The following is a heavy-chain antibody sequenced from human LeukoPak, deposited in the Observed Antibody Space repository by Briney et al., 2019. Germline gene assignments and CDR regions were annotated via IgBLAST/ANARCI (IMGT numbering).Heavy chain of an antibody. CDR3: ARGVPRSEWLAFYYFDY. CDR1: GGSISNSNYY. V-gene: IGHV4-39*07. CDR2: IYYSGST. J-gene: IGHJ4*02. D-gene: IGHD6-19*01. Sequence: SETLSLTCTVSGGSISNSNYYWGWIRQPPGKGLEWIGSIYYSGSTYYNPSLKSRVTISVDTSKNQFSLKLSSVTAADTAVYYCARGVPRSEWLAFYYFDYWGQGTLVTVSS.